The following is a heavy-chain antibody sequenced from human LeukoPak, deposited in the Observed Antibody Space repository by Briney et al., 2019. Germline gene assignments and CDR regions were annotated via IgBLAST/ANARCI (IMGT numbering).Heavy chain of an antibody. CDR2: IYSTGNT. J-gene: IGHJ5*02. Sequence: SETLSLTCTVSGGSISNYYWSWIRQPAGKGLEWIGRIYSTGNTNYNPSLKSRLTMSVDPSKNQFSLKLSSVTAADTAVYYCARDGSSWYNWFDPWGQGTLVTVSS. V-gene: IGHV4-4*07. D-gene: IGHD6-13*01. CDR1: GGSISNYY. CDR3: ARDGSSWYNWFDP.